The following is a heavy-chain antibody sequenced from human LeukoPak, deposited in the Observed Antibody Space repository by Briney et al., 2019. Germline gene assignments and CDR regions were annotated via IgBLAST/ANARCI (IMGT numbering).Heavy chain of an antibody. V-gene: IGHV1-69*05. CDR3: ARVNYYDSSGYYSGVYFDY. CDR1: GGTFSSYA. Sequence: SVKVSCKASGGTFSSYAISWVRQAPGQGLEWMGRIIPIFGTANYAQKFQGRVTITTDESTSTAYMELSSLRSEDTAVYYCARVNYYDSSGYYSGVYFDYWDQGTLVTVSS. D-gene: IGHD3-22*01. J-gene: IGHJ4*02. CDR2: IIPIFGTA.